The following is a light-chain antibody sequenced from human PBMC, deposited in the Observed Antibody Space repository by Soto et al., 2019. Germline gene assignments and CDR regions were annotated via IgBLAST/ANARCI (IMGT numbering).Light chain of an antibody. V-gene: IGKV1-13*02. J-gene: IGKJ4*01. CDR3: QQFNSFPLT. CDR1: QGISSA. CDR2: DAS. Sequence: AVQLAQSPSSLSASVGDRVTITCRASQGISSALAWYQQKPGKPPNLLIYDASTLESGVPSRFSGSGSGTDFTLTISSLQTEDFATYYCQQFNSFPLTFGGGTKVEIK.